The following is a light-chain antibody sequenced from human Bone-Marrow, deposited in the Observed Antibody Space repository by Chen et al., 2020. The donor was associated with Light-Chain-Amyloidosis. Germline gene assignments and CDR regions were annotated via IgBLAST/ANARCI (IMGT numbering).Light chain of an antibody. CDR2: EVT. V-gene: IGLV2-14*01. CDR1: SSDVGGDNH. CDR3: SSYTITNTLV. J-gene: IGLJ1*01. Sequence: QSALTQPASVSGSPGQPITISCTGTSSDVGGDNHVSWYQQHPDKAPKLMIYEVTNRPSWVPDCFSGSKSDNTASLTISGLQTEDEADYFCSSYTITNTLVFGSGTRVTVL.